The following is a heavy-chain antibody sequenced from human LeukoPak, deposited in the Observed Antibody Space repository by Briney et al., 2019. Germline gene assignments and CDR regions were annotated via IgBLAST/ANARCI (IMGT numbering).Heavy chain of an antibody. Sequence: GGSLRLSCAASGFIFSSFALHWVRQAPGKGLEWVGVISDDGNKIYYADSVRGRFTISRDNSKNALYLQIHSLRAEDTALYYCARVRLGYCSGGSCSRGGTPMDVWGKGTTVTISS. J-gene: IGHJ6*03. CDR3: ARVRLGYCSGGSCSRGGTPMDV. D-gene: IGHD2-15*01. V-gene: IGHV3-30*04. CDR2: ISDDGNKI. CDR1: GFIFSSFA.